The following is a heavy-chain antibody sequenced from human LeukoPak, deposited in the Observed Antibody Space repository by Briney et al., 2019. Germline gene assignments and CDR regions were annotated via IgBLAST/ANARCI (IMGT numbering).Heavy chain of an antibody. CDR3: ARSTRDRAGVYYFYYYMDV. CDR1: GFTFSSHE. Sequence: GGSLRLSCVASGFTFSSHEMNWVRQAPGKGLEWISYISSSGSAKYYADSVKGRFTISRDNAKNSLYLQMNSLRAEDTAVYYCARSTRDRAGVYYFYYYMDVWGRGTTVTVPS. D-gene: IGHD5-24*01. J-gene: IGHJ6*03. V-gene: IGHV3-48*03. CDR2: ISSSGSAK.